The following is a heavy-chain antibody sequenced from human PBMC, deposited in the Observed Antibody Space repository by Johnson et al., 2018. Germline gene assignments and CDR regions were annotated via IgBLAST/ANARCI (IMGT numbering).Heavy chain of an antibody. Sequence: QVPLVQSGGGVVQXGRSXRLXCAASGFTFSSYGMPWVRQAPGTGLEWVAAIWYAGSNTYYAASVKGRFTISRDNAKNSLYLQMNSLRAEATAVYYCARIAYYYYYMDVWGKGTTVTVSS. CDR1: GFTFSSYG. J-gene: IGHJ6*03. V-gene: IGHV3-33*01. D-gene: IGHD6-13*01. CDR2: IWYAGSNT. CDR3: ARIAYYYYYMDV.